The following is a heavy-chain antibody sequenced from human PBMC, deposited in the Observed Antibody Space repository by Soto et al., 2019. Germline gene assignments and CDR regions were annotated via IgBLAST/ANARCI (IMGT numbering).Heavy chain of an antibody. J-gene: IGHJ4*02. CDR1: GFTFSNAW. D-gene: IGHD4-17*01. CDR3: TTDEPTTVVTPPDY. CDR2: IKSKTDGGTT. Sequence: EVQLVESGGGLVKPGGSLRLSCAASGFTFSNAWMNWVRQAPGKGLEWVGRIKSKTDGGTTDHAAPVKGRFTISRDDSKNTLYLQMNSLKTEDTAVYYCTTDEPTTVVTPPDYWGQGTLVTVSS. V-gene: IGHV3-15*07.